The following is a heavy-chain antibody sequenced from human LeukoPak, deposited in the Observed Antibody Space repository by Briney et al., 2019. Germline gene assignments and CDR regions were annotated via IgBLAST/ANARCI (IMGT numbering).Heavy chain of an antibody. CDR1: GYTFTGYY. V-gene: IGHV1-2*02. CDR3: ARDTITVTTPYFDY. J-gene: IGHJ4*02. D-gene: IGHD4-17*01. Sequence: GASVKVSCKASGYTFTGYYIDWVRQAPGQGLEWMGWINFASGGTNYAKKFQGRVTMTRDTSTSTAYMELGSLRSDDTAFYYCARDTITVTTPYFDYWGQGTLVTVPS. CDR2: INFASGGT.